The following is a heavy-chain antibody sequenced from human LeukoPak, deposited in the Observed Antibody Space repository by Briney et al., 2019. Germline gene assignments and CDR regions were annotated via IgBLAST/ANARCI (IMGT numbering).Heavy chain of an antibody. J-gene: IGHJ4*02. CDR1: GYIFTGYY. CDR3: ARDGPYSGSYSGGVDY. D-gene: IGHD1-26*01. Sequence: ASVKVSCKASGYIFTGYYMHWVRQAPGQGLEWMGWINPNSGDTHYAQKFQGRVTMTRDTSISTAYMELSRLRSDDTAVYYCARDGPYSGSYSGGVDYWGQGTLVTVSS. V-gene: IGHV1-2*02. CDR2: INPNSGDT.